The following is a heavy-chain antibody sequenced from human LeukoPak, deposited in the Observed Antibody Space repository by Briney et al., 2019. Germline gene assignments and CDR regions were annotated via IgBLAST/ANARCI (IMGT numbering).Heavy chain of an antibody. CDR3: ARHLYYYYGMDV. Sequence: PSETLSLTCTVSGYSISSGYYWGWIRQTPGKGLEWIGYIYYSGSTNYNPSLKSRVTISVDTSKNQFSLKLSSVTAADTAVYYCARHLYYYYGMDVWGQGTTVTVSS. V-gene: IGHV4-38-2*02. CDR1: GYSISSGYY. CDR2: IYYSGST. J-gene: IGHJ6*02.